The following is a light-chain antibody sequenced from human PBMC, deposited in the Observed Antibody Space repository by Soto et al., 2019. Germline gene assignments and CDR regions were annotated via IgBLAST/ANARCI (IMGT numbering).Light chain of an antibody. CDR3: QSYDSSLSAVV. CDR1: SSNIGADYD. Sequence: QSVLTQSPSVSGAPGQRVTISCTGSSSNIGADYDVHWYQQLPGTAPKLLIHGNSNRPSGVPDRFSGSKSGTSASLAITGLQAEDEADYYCQSYDSSLSAVVFGGGTKLTVL. CDR2: GNS. J-gene: IGLJ3*02. V-gene: IGLV1-40*01.